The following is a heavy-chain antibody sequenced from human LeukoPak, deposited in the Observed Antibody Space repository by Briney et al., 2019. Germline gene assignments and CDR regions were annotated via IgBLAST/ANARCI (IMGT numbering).Heavy chain of an antibody. CDR1: GYTFTGYY. D-gene: IGHD2-8*01. Sequence: GASVKVSCKASGYTFTGYYMHWVRQAPGQGLEWMGWINPNSGGTNYAQKFQGGVTMTRDTSISTAYMELSRLRSDDTAVYYCARYGDIVLMVYAFWGQGTLVTVSS. V-gene: IGHV1-2*02. CDR2: INPNSGGT. CDR3: ARYGDIVLMVYAF. J-gene: IGHJ4*02.